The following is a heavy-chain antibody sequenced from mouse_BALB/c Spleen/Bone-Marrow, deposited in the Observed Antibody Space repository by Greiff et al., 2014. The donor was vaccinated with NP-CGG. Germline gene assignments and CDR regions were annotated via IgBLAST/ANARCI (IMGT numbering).Heavy chain of an antibody. J-gene: IGHJ3*01. CDR3: ARRLNWDWFAY. CDR1: GYTFTSYW. Sequence: VQLQQSGAELAKPGASVKXSCKASGYTFTSYWMHWVKQRPGQGLEWIGYINPSTSYTDFNRKFQDKATMTADKSSSTAYMQLSSLTSEDSAVYYCARRLNWDWFAYWGQGTLVTVSA. V-gene: IGHV1-7*01. CDR2: INPSTSYT. D-gene: IGHD4-1*01.